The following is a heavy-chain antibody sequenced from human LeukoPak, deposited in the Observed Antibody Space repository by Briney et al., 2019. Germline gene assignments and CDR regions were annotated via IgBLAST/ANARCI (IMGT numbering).Heavy chain of an antibody. Sequence: GGSLRLSCAASGFTFSSHGMHWVRQAPGKGLEWVAVISYDGINKYYADSVKGRFTISRDNSKNTLYLQMNSLRAEDTAVYYCAKDNSGSSTGGYYFDSWGQGTLVTVSS. CDR2: ISYDGINK. V-gene: IGHV3-30*18. D-gene: IGHD1-26*01. CDR1: GFTFSSHG. J-gene: IGHJ4*02. CDR3: AKDNSGSSTGGYYFDS.